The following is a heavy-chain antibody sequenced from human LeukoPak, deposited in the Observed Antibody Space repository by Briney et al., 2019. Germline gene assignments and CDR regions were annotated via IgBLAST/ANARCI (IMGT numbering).Heavy chain of an antibody. V-gene: IGHV4-34*01. D-gene: IGHD2-2*01. CDR1: GGSFSGYY. J-gene: IGHJ6*03. CDR2: INHSGST. CDR3: ARHAIVPAAYYYYYYMDV. Sequence: SETLSLTCAVYGGSFSGYYWSWIRQPPGKGLEWIGEINHSGSTNYNPSLKSRVTISVDTSKNQFSLKLSSVTAADTAVYYCARHAIVPAAYYYYYYMDVWGKGTTVTISS.